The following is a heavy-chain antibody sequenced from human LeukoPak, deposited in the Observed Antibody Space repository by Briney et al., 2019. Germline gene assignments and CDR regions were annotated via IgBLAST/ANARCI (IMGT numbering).Heavy chain of an antibody. CDR3: AKGGGRIGRSYSFDY. D-gene: IGHD2-15*01. Sequence: GGSLRLSCAASRLQFSTYGMHWVRQAPGKGREWVGAISNEGSNKFYTDSVKGRFTISRDNPKSTMNLQMNSLRAEDTAVYYCAKGGGRIGRSYSFDYWGQGILVTVSS. CDR1: RLQFSTYG. J-gene: IGHJ4*02. V-gene: IGHV3-30*18. CDR2: ISNEGSNK.